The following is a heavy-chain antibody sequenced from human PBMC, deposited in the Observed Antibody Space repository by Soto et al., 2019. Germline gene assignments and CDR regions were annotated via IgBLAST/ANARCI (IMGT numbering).Heavy chain of an antibody. V-gene: IGHV1-69*14. Sequence: QVQLVQSGAEVKKPGSSVKVSCKASGGTFSTSSINWVRQAPGQRPEWMGNVLPIFGTAEYAQKLQDRVTLTADKSTNPAYMELRSLFSEDPAVYYCAGGHEYGGTSDPFDIWGGGTVVTVSS. CDR2: VLPIFGTA. J-gene: IGHJ3*02. CDR3: AGGHEYGGTSDPFDI. D-gene: IGHD4-17*01. CDR1: GGTFSTSS.